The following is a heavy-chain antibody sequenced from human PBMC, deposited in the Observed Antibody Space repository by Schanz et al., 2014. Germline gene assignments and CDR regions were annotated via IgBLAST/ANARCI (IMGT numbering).Heavy chain of an antibody. D-gene: IGHD3-22*01. CDR2: IHYSGST. V-gene: IGHV4-59*08. J-gene: IGHJ6*02. CDR1: GGSIRNYY. CDR3: ARLNYDSSGYPYYYGMDV. Sequence: QVQLQESGPGLVKPSETLSLTCSVSGGSIRNYYWNWIRQPPGKGVEWIGYIHYSGSTNYNPSLESRVAMSLDTTKNQFSLNLGSVTAADTAVYYCARLNYDSSGYPYYYGMDVWGQGTTVTVSS.